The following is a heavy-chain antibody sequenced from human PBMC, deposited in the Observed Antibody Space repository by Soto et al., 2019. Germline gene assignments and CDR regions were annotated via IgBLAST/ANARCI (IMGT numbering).Heavy chain of an antibody. J-gene: IGHJ2*01. CDR1: GGSISSGSYY. D-gene: IGHD6-13*01. CDR3: ERRPIAAGNGNFDL. V-gene: IGHV4-39*01. CDR2: IYYSGST. Sequence: QLQLQESGPGLVKPSETLSLTCTVSGGSISSGSYYWDWIRQPPGKGLEWIGGIYYSGSTYYNPFLMIRVTIYAYTSNNQIYLKLSAVTAADTAVYYCERRPIAAGNGNFDLWGRGTLVPASS.